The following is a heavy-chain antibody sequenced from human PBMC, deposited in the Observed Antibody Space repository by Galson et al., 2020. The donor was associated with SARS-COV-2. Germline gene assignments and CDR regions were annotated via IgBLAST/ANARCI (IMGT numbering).Heavy chain of an antibody. Sequence: ASETLPLTCAVSVAYISSSNWWSWVRQPPGKGLEWIGEIHHTGSSNYNPSLESRVTMSVDKSKNQFSLELTSVTAADTAVYYCARDLGLVGSYYFDSWGQGTLVTVSS. D-gene: IGHD1-26*01. J-gene: IGHJ4*02. CDR1: VAYISSSNW. CDR3: ARDLGLVGSYYFDS. V-gene: IGHV4-4*02. CDR2: IHHTGSS.